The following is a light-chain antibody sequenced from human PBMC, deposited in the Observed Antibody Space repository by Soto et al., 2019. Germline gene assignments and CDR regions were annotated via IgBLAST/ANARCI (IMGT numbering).Light chain of an antibody. J-gene: IGKJ5*01. CDR1: RDISTY. Sequence: DVQLTQTPSFLSASVGDRVTITCRASRDISTYLAWYQQKPGKAPKLLIYAASSLQSGVPSRFSGSGSGTDFTLTISSLQPEDFATYYCQQSYSTPPITFGQGTRLEIK. CDR3: QQSYSTPPIT. CDR2: AAS. V-gene: IGKV1-39*01.